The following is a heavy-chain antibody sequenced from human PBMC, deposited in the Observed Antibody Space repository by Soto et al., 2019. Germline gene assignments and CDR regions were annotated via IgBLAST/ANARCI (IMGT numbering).Heavy chain of an antibody. J-gene: IGHJ5*02. Sequence: PGGSLRLSCAASGFSVTASYMIWVRQAPGKGLEFVSVIWTNGGTLYADSVKGRFILSRDNSMNTVYLQMNSLRVEDTAVYYCARAEVDMPTPWGQGTLVTVS. D-gene: IGHD2-15*01. CDR2: IWTNGGT. CDR3: ARAEVDMPTP. V-gene: IGHV3-66*01. CDR1: GFSVTASY.